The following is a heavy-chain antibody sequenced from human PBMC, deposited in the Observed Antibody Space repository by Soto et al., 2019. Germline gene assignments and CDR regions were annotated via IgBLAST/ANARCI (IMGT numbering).Heavy chain of an antibody. J-gene: IGHJ6*02. CDR1: GGSISSGGYY. V-gene: IGHV4-31*03. D-gene: IGHD2-2*01. CDR2: IYYSGST. CDR3: ARDIVVVPAAMGDYYYGMDV. Sequence: PSETLSLTCTVSGGSISSGGYYWSWIRQHPGKGLEWIGYIYYSGSTYYNPSLKSRVTISVDTSKNQFSLKLSSVTAADTAVYYCARDIVVVPAAMGDYYYGMDVWGQGTTVTVSS.